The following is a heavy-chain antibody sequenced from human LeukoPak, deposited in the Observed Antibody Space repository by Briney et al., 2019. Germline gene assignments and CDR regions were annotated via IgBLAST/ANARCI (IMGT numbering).Heavy chain of an antibody. D-gene: IGHD6-19*01. Sequence: GESLKISCKGSGYSFTSYWIGWVRQMPGKGLEWMGIIYPGDSDTRYSPSVQGQVTISADKSISTAYLQWSSLKASDTAMYYCARVAVAGTNYYYGMDVWGQGTTVTVSS. CDR3: ARVAVAGTNYYYGMDV. CDR1: GYSFTSYW. CDR2: IYPGDSDT. J-gene: IGHJ6*02. V-gene: IGHV5-51*01.